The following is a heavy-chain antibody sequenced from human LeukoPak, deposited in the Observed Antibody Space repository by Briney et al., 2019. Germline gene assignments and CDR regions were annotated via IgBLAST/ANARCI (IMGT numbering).Heavy chain of an antibody. CDR3: ARQGASAGTNYYYMDV. CDR1: GGSISSSSYY. CDR2: IYQDGGAK. D-gene: IGHD6-13*01. J-gene: IGHJ6*03. Sequence: ETLSLTCTVSGGSISSSSYYWGWIRQPPGKGLEWVANIYQDGGAKYYVDSVKGRFTVSRDNARNSLYLQMNSLRVEDTAVYYCARQGASAGTNYYYMDVWGKGTTVTVSS. V-gene: IGHV3-7*01.